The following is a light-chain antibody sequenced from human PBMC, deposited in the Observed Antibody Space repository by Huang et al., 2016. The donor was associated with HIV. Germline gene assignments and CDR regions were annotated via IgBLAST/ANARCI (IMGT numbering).Light chain of an antibody. CDR2: AAS. Sequence: DIQMTQSPSSLSASVGDRVTITCRASQGISNSLAWYQQKPGKAPYLLLSAASRLESGVPSRFSGSGSGTVYTLTISSLHPEDFATYFCQQYHSTPTWTFGQGTKVEV. CDR1: QGISNS. J-gene: IGKJ1*01. CDR3: QQYHSTPTWT. V-gene: IGKV1-NL1*01.